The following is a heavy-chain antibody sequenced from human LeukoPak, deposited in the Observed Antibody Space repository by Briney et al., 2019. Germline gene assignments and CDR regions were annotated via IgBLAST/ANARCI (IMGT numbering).Heavy chain of an antibody. CDR2: INHSGST. J-gene: IGHJ5*02. CDR3: ARFRRVDILTGLYNWFDP. D-gene: IGHD3-9*01. Sequence: SETLSLTCAVYGGSFSGYYWSWIRQSPGKGLEWIGEINHSGSTSYNPSLKSRVTISVDTSKNQFSLKLSSVTAADTAVYYCARFRRVDILTGLYNWFDPWGQGTLVTVSS. V-gene: IGHV4-34*01. CDR1: GGSFSGYY.